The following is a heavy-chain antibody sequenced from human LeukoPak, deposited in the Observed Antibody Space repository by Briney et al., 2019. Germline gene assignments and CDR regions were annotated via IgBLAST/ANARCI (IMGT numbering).Heavy chain of an antibody. D-gene: IGHD6-13*01. CDR3: ALGIAAVDY. J-gene: IGHJ4*02. CDR1: GGSFSGYY. Sequence: KPSETLSLTCAVYGGSFSGYYWSWIRQPPGKGLEWIGEINHSGSTNYNPSLKSRVTILVDTSKNQFSLKLSSVTAADTAVYYCALGIAAVDYWGQGTLVTVSS. CDR2: INHSGST. V-gene: IGHV4-34*01.